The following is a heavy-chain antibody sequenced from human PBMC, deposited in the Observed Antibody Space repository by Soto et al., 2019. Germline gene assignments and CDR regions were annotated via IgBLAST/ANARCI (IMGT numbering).Heavy chain of an antibody. CDR2: IGTAGDT. CDR1: GFTFSGFD. J-gene: IGHJ4*02. V-gene: IGHV3-13*01. D-gene: IGHD2-21*01. CDR3: ARGQEVGDHFFES. Sequence: GWSLRLSCEASGFTFSGFDMHLVRQPTGKGLEWVSTIGTAGDTYYAVSVKGRFTISRDNAKNSLSLQMNSLRAGDTAVYFCARGQEVGDHFFESWGQGTQVTVSS.